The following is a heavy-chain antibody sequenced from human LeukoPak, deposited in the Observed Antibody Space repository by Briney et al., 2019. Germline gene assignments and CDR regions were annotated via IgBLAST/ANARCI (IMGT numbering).Heavy chain of an antibody. J-gene: IGHJ4*02. CDR2: ISATTGNI. CDR3: ARAVAAAGPPPDY. D-gene: IGHD6-13*01. V-gene: IGHV3-21*01. CDR1: GFTFSSYA. Sequence: GGSLRLSCAASGFTFSSYAMNWVRQAPGKGLEWVSSISATTGNIFYADSVRGRFTISRDNAKNSLYLQMNSLTADDTAVYYCARAVAAAGPPPDYWGRGTLVTVSS.